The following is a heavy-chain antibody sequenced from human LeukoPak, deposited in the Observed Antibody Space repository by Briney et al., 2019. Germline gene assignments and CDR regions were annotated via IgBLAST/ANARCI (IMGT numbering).Heavy chain of an antibody. CDR3: AKDHSIDSYGFLDY. CDR2: ISGTGGNT. CDR1: GFTFSSYA. V-gene: IGHV3-23*01. Sequence: GSLRLSCAASGFTFSSYAMSWVRQAPGKGLEWVSAISGTGGNTYYADSVKGRFTISRDNSKNTLYLQMNSLRAEDTAVYYCAKDHSIDSYGFLDYWGQGTLVTVSS. J-gene: IGHJ4*02. D-gene: IGHD5-18*01.